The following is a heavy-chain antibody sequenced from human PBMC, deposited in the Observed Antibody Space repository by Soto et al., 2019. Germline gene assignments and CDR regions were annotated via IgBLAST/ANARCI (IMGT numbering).Heavy chain of an antibody. V-gene: IGHV3-74*01. J-gene: IGHJ4*02. CDR1: GFAFSSEW. CDR3: KSDTFGARDS. Sequence: EVQLVESGGGLVQPGGSLRLSCAASGFAFSSEWMHWVRQAPGKGLVWVSRIDPYDTGITYADSVKGRFTISRDNAKNTLYLQMNSLGAEDTAVYYCKSDTFGARDSWGQGTLVTVSS. D-gene: IGHD2-15*01. CDR2: IDPYDTGI.